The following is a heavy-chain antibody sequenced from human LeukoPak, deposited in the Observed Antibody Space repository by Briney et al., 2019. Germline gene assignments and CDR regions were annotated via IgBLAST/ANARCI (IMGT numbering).Heavy chain of an antibody. V-gene: IGHV4-31*03. Sequence: PSQTLSLTCTVSGGSISSGGYYWSWIRQHPGKGLEWIGYIYYSGSTYYNPSLKSRVTISVDTSKNQFSLKPSSVTAAGTAVYYCARERATVTARYFDYWGQGTLVTVSS. CDR1: GGSISSGGYY. J-gene: IGHJ4*02. CDR2: IYYSGST. D-gene: IGHD4-17*01. CDR3: ARERATVTARYFDY.